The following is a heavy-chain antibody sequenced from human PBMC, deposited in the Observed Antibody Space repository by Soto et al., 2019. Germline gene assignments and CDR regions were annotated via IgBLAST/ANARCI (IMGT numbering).Heavy chain of an antibody. V-gene: IGHV1-18*04. CDR3: ARVAYYYDSSGYYSPAFDI. CDR2: ISAYNGNT. Sequence: ASVEVSCKASGYTFTSYGISWVRQAPGQGLEWMGWISAYNGNTNYAQKLQGRVTMTTDTSTSTAYMELRSLRSDDTAVYYCARVAYYYDSSGYYSPAFDIWGQGTMVTVSS. D-gene: IGHD3-22*01. CDR1: GYTFTSYG. J-gene: IGHJ3*02.